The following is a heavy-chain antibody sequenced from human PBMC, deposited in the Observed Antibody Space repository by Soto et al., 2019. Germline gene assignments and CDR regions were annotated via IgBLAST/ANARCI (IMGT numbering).Heavy chain of an antibody. D-gene: IGHD3-10*01. V-gene: IGHV1-2*02. CDR1: VYIFTGYY. J-gene: IGHJ4*02. Sequence: ASVKVSCKASVYIFTGYYMHWVRQAPGQGLEWMGWINPNSGGTNYAQKFQGRVTMTRDTSISTAYMELSRLRSDDTAVYYCARDWNGGYYGSGSYLFDYWGQGTLVTVSS. CDR2: INPNSGGT. CDR3: ARDWNGGYYGSGSYLFDY.